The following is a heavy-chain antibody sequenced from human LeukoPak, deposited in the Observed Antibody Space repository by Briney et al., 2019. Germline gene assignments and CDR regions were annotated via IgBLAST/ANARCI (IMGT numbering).Heavy chain of an antibody. CDR1: GYTFTSYA. D-gene: IGHD3-22*01. CDR3: ARALINPTYYYDSSGHAFDI. Sequence: ASVKVSCKASGYTFTSYAVHWVRQAPGQRLEWMGWINAGNGNTKYSQEFQGRVTITRDTSASTAYMELSSLRSEDMAVYYCARALINPTYYYDSSGHAFDIWGQGTMVTVSS. V-gene: IGHV1-3*03. CDR2: INAGNGNT. J-gene: IGHJ3*02.